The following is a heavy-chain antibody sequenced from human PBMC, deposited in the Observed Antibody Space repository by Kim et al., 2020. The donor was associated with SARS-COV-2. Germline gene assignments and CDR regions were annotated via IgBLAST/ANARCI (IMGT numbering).Heavy chain of an antibody. J-gene: IGHJ3*02. D-gene: IGHD5-12*01. V-gene: IGHV1-69*01. CDR3: AREGGWLQLNDAFDI. Sequence: RKFQGRITITADESTSAAYMELSSLRSEDTAVYYCAREGGWLQLNDAFDIWGQGTMVTVSS.